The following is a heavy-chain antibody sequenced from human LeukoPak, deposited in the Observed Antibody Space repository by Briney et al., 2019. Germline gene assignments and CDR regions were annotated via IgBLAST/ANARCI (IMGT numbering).Heavy chain of an antibody. CDR1: GFTFSNYA. V-gene: IGHV3-23*01. J-gene: IGHJ4*02. Sequence: GGSLRLSCAASGFTFSNYAMTWVRQAPGEGLQWLSAISRSGGGTYYADSVRGRFTISRDNSKNTLYLQMNSPRAEDTAVYYCARHGYLPFFDYWGQGTLVTVSS. D-gene: IGHD5-18*01. CDR3: ARHGYLPFFDY. CDR2: ISRSGGGT.